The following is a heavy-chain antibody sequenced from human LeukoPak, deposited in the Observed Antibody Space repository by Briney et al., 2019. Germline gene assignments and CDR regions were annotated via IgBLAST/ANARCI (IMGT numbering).Heavy chain of an antibody. CDR1: GDSVGSGGFS. CDR3: ARGSLTFDLSFDF. V-gene: IGHV4-30-2*01. Sequence: SETLCLTCAVSGDSVGSGGFSWNWIRQPPGKGLEWIGYIYHSGTTYNNPSLKSRVSISLDRSKNQFSLKLNSVTAAGTAVYYCARGSLTFDLSFDFWGQGTLVSVSS. CDR2: IYHSGTT. J-gene: IGHJ4*02. D-gene: IGHD3-9*01.